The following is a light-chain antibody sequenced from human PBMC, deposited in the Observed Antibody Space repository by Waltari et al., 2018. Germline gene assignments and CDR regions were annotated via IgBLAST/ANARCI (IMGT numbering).Light chain of an antibody. CDR1: SSDVGNYDL. J-gene: IGLJ3*02. Sequence: QSALTQPASVSGSPGQSITISCTGPSSDVGNYDLISWYQQHPNKAPRLIIYEGNKRPSGVSHRFSGSTSGNTASLTIAGLQAEDEADYFCCAYAGSATFAVFGGGTKLTVL. CDR2: EGN. CDR3: CAYAGSATFAV. V-gene: IGLV2-23*03.